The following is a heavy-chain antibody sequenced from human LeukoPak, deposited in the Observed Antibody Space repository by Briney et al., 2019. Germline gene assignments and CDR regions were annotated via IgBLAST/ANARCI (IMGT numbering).Heavy chain of an antibody. J-gene: IGHJ6*03. D-gene: IGHD1-26*01. Sequence: ASVKVSCKASGYTFTGYYMHWVRQPPGQGLEWMGWINPNSGGTNYAQKFQGRVTMTRDTSISTAYMELSRLRSDDTAVYYCARERGSYYYYYYYMDVWGKGTTVTVSS. CDR1: GYTFTGYY. CDR3: ARERGSYYYYYYYMDV. CDR2: INPNSGGT. V-gene: IGHV1-2*02.